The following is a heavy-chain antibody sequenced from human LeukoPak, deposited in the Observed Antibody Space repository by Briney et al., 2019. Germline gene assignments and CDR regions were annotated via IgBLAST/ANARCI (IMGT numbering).Heavy chain of an antibody. CDR1: GGSISSGDYY. CDR2: INHSGST. D-gene: IGHD6-19*01. J-gene: IGHJ6*02. Sequence: SETLSLTCTVSGGSISSGDYYWSWIRQPPGTGLEWIGEINHSGSTNYNPSLKSRVTISVDTSKNQFSLKLSSATAADTAVYYCARAALASSGWYRYYYGMDVWGQGTTVTVSS. V-gene: IGHV4-39*07. CDR3: ARAALASSGWYRYYYGMDV.